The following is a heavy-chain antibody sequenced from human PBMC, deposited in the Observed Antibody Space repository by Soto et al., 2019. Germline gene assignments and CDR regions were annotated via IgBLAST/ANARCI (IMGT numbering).Heavy chain of an antibody. D-gene: IGHD2-2*01. CDR2: ISYDGSNK. CDR3: AKVGPTLVSGEYYYYGMDA. CDR1: GFTFSSYG. V-gene: IGHV3-30*18. Sequence: PGGSLRLSCAASGFTFSSYGMHWVRQAPGKGLEWVAVISYDGSNKYYADSVKGRFTISRDNSKNTLYLQMNSLRAEDTAVYYCAKVGPTLVSGEYYYYGMDAWGQGTTVTVSS. J-gene: IGHJ6*02.